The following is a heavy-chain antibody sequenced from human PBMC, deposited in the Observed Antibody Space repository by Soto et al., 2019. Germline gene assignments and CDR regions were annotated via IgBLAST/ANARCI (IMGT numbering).Heavy chain of an antibody. V-gene: IGHV3-74*03. CDR3: ARDQTTGDWFDA. CDR1: GFDFNNYW. D-gene: IGHD4-17*01. CDR2: INGDGSDT. Sequence: EVQLVESGGGLVQPGGSLRLSCGASGFDFNNYWMHWVRQVPGKGLVWVSRINGDGSDTKYADSVKGRFTISRDNAKNTVYLQMNSLGAEDTAVYYCARDQTTGDWFDAWGQGTLVTVSS. J-gene: IGHJ5*02.